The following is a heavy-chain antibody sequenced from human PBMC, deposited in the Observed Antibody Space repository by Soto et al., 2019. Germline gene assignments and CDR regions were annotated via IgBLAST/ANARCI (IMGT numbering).Heavy chain of an antibody. CDR2: INYSGST. Sequence: PSETLSLTCAVYGGSFSGYYWSWIRQPPGKGLEWIGEINYSGSTNYNPSLKSRVTISVDTSKNQFSLKLSSVTAADTAVCYCARGKYYDFWSVYYTGSRQTYYYYGMDVWGKGTRVTAPQ. V-gene: IGHV4-34*01. J-gene: IGHJ6*04. CDR3: ARGKYYDFWSVYYTGSRQTYYYYGMDV. D-gene: IGHD3-3*01. CDR1: GGSFSGYY.